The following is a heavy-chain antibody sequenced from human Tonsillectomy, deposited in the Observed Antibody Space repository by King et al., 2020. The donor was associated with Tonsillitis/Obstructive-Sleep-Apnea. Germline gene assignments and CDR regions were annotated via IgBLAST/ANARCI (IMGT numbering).Heavy chain of an antibody. CDR1: GFTVSSNY. Sequence: VQLVESGGGLIQPGGSLRLSCAASGFTVSSNYMSWVRQAPGKGLEWVSVIYSGGSTYYADSVKGRFTLSRDNSKNTLYLQMNSLRAEDTAVYYCARGHYYGSGSFPFDYWGQGTLVTVSS. D-gene: IGHD3-10*01. CDR2: IYSGGST. V-gene: IGHV3-53*01. CDR3: ARGHYYGSGSFPFDY. J-gene: IGHJ4*02.